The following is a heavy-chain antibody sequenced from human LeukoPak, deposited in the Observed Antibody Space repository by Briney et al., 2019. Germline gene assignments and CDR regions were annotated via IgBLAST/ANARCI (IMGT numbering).Heavy chain of an antibody. CDR2: ISGSGDSR. J-gene: IGHJ4*02. Sequence: PGGSLRLSCAASGFTFSSYGMSWARQAPGKGLEWVSVISGSGDSRDYADSVKGRFTISRHNSKNTLYLQMNSLRAEDTAVYYCARKGGTRFDFWRGYGYWGQGTLVTVSS. CDR1: GFTFSSYG. CDR3: ARKGGTRFDFWRGYGY. V-gene: IGHV3-23*01. D-gene: IGHD3-3*01.